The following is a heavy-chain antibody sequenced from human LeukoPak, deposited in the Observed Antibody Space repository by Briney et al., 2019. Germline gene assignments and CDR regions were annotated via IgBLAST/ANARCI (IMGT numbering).Heavy chain of an antibody. J-gene: IGHJ4*02. CDR1: GFTFSSYR. Sequence: PGGSLRLSCAASGFTFSSYRMNWVRQAPGKGLEWVASLKQGGSEKYYVDSVKGRFTISRDNAKNSLYLQINSLRAEDTAVYYCAREVGPTKFDYWGQGTLVTVSS. D-gene: IGHD1-26*01. V-gene: IGHV3-7*04. CDR2: LKQGGSEK. CDR3: AREVGPTKFDY.